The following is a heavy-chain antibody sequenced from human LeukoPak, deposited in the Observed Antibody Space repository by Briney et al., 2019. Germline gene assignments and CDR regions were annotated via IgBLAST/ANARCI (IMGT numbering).Heavy chain of an antibody. V-gene: IGHV4-30-4*01. J-gene: IGHJ4*02. D-gene: IGHD3-22*01. CDR1: GGSISSGDYY. CDR3: ARDSSGYQGFDY. CDR2: IYYSGST. Sequence: SETLSLTCTVSGGSISSGDYYWSWIRQPPGKGLEWIGYIYYSGSTHYNPSLKSRVTISVDTSKNQFSLKLSSVTAADTAVYYCARDSSGYQGFDYWGQGTLVTVSS.